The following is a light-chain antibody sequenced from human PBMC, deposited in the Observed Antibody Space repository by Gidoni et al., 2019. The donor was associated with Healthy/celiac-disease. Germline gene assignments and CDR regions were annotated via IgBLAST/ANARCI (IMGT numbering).Light chain of an antibody. J-gene: IGLJ2*01. CDR2: EVS. CDR3: SSYTSSSTLV. V-gene: IGLV2-14*01. CDR1: SSNVGGYNY. Sequence: QPALTQPASVSGSPGHSISISCTGTSSNVGGYNYVSWYQKHPGKAPKLMIYEVSNRPSGVSNRFSGSKSGNTASLTISGLQAEDEADYYCSSYTSSSTLVFGGGTKLTVL.